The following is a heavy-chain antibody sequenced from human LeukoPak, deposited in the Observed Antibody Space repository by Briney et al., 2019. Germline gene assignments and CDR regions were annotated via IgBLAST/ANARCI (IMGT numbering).Heavy chain of an antibody. CDR3: AKGPLLWN. D-gene: IGHD2/OR15-2a*01. CDR2: ISGSGGRT. Sequence: PGGTLRLSCAASGFTFSSYGMSWVRQAPGKGLEWVSAISGSGGRTYYADSVKGRFTISRDNSRNTLYLQMNSLRAEDTAVYYCAKGPLLWNWGQGTLVTVSS. CDR1: GFTFSSYG. J-gene: IGHJ4*02. V-gene: IGHV3-23*01.